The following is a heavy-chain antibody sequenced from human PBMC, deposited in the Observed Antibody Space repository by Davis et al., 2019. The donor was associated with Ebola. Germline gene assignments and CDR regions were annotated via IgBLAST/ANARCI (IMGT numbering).Heavy chain of an antibody. D-gene: IGHD5-24*01. V-gene: IGHV3-48*02. CDR2: ISSTSGSI. J-gene: IGHJ4*02. Sequence: PGGSLRLSCAPSGFTFSTNWMSWVRQAPGKGLEWVSYISSTSGSIYYADSLKGRFTISRDNAKNSLFLQMNSLRDEDTAVYYCVRVPAGRWQRPYFDYWGQGTLVTVAS. CDR3: VRVPAGRWQRPYFDY. CDR1: GFTFSTNW.